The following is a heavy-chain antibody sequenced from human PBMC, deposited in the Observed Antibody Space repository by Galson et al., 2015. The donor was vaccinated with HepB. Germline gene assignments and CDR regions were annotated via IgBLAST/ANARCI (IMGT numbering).Heavy chain of an antibody. Sequence: SLRLSCAASGFTFSSYSMNWVRQAPGKGLEWVSYISSSSSFIYYADSVKGRFTISRDNAKKAQYLQMNSLRDEDTAVYYCARVDDLTGDDYWGQGTLVTVSA. CDR2: ISSSSSFI. D-gene: IGHD2-8*02. J-gene: IGHJ4*02. CDR3: ARVDDLTGDDY. CDR1: GFTFSSYS. V-gene: IGHV3-21*01.